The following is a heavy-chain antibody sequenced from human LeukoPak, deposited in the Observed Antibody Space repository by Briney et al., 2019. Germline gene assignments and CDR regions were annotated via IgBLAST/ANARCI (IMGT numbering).Heavy chain of an antibody. D-gene: IGHD3-10*01. CDR2: ISSSGSTI. V-gene: IGHV3-48*04. CDR1: GFTFSSYG. CDR3: AVSGSYSFDY. J-gene: IGHJ4*02. Sequence: PGGTLRLSCAASGFTFSSYGMNWVRQAPGKGLEWVSYISSSGSTIYYADSVKGRFTISRDNAKNSLYLQMNSLRAEDTAVYYCAVSGSYSFDYWGQGTLVTVSS.